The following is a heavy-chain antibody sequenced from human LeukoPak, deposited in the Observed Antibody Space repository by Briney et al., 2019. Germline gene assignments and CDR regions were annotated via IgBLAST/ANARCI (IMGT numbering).Heavy chain of an antibody. CDR2: IYSDLSI. D-gene: IGHD3-9*01. CDR3: AREAIDILTGYPYGLDV. Sequence: GGSLRLSCAASEFIVSSNYISWVRQAPGKGLEWVSVIYSDLSIYYADSVKGRFTISRDNSKNSVYLQMNSLRAEDTAAYYCAREAIDILTGYPYGLDVWGQGTTVTVSS. V-gene: IGHV3-66*01. CDR1: EFIVSSNY. J-gene: IGHJ6*02.